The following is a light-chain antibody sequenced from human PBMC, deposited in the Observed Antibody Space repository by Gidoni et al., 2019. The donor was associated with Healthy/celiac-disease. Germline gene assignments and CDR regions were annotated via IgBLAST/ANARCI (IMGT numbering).Light chain of an antibody. Sequence: QSVLTPPPSVSGAPGQRVTISCTGSSSNLGAGYDVPWYQQLPGTAPKLLIYGNSNRPSGVPDRFSGSKSGTSASLAITGLQAEDEADYYCQSYDSSLSALFGGGTKLTVL. J-gene: IGLJ2*01. CDR2: GNS. V-gene: IGLV1-40*01. CDR1: SSNLGAGYD. CDR3: QSYDSSLSAL.